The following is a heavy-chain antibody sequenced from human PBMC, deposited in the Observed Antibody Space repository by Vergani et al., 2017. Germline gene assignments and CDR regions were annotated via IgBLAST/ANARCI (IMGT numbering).Heavy chain of an antibody. Sequence: QVQLVESGGGVVQPGRSLRLSCAASGFTFSSYAMHWVRQAPGKGLEWVAVISYDGSNKYYADSVKGRFTISRDNSKNTLYLQMNSLRAEDTAVYYCARNLYCSSTSCRDYWGQGTLVTVSS. CDR1: GFTFSSYA. CDR3: ARNLYCSSTSCRDY. CDR2: ISYDGSNK. V-gene: IGHV3-30-3*01. D-gene: IGHD2-2*01. J-gene: IGHJ4*02.